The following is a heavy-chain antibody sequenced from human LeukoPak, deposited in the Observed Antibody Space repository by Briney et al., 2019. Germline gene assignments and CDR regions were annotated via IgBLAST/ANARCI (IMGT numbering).Heavy chain of an antibody. CDR3: AKDAGHYYDNSRGAIDY. J-gene: IGHJ4*02. Sequence: PGGSLRLSCAASGFTFNDYAMHWVRQAPGKGLEWVSRISWNSDTIVYADSVRGRFTMSRDNAKNSLSLQMNSLRAEDTAFYYCAKDAGHYYDNSRGAIDYWGQGTPVTVSS. V-gene: IGHV3-9*01. CDR2: ISWNSDTI. D-gene: IGHD3-22*01. CDR1: GFTFNDYA.